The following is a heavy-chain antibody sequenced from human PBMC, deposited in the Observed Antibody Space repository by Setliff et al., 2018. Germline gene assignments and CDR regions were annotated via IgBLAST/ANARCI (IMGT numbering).Heavy chain of an antibody. CDR1: GYSFTSYT. CDR2: ISPGNGNT. CDR3: ARIGFGYYSTSGAWYFDN. V-gene: IGHV1-3*01. D-gene: IGHD2-8*01. J-gene: IGHJ4*02. Sequence: ASVKVSCKASGYSFTSYTIHWSRQAPGQGLEWMGWISPGNGNTAYSQKIQDRVTITRDTSASTAYMELSSLRSEDTAVYYCARIGFGYYSTSGAWYFDNWGQGTLVTVSS.